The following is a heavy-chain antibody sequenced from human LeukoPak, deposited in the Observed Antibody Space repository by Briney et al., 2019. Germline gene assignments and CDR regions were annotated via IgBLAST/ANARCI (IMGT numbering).Heavy chain of an antibody. D-gene: IGHD6-6*01. CDR3: ARSARVESQPHSVYSSSSPWYYYYYYTDV. J-gene: IGHJ6*03. CDR2: IIPNFDTA. CDR1: GGTFSSYA. Sequence: SVKVCCKPSGGTFSSYAINRVRQAPGQGVEWRGGIIPNFDTAYDAQKVQCRVTITADKSTSTDYMELSSLRSEDTAVYYCARSARVESQPHSVYSSSSPWYYYYYYTDVWGKGTTVTVSS. V-gene: IGHV1-69*06.